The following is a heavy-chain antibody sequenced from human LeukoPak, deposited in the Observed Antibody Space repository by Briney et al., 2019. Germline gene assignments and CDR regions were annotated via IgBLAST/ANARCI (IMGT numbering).Heavy chain of an antibody. V-gene: IGHV3-21*01. CDR1: GFTFSSYS. CDR2: ISSSSSYI. J-gene: IGHJ4*02. D-gene: IGHD2-2*01. Sequence: GGSLRLSCAASGFTFSSYSMNWVRQAPGKGLEWASSISSSSSYIYYADSVKGRFTISRDNAKNSLYLQMNSLRAEDTAVYYCARGEPDIVVVPAAPFDYWGQGTLVTVSS. CDR3: ARGEPDIVVVPAAPFDY.